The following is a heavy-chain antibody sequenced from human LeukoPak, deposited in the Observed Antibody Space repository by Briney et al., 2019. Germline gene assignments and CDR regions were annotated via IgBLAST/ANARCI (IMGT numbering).Heavy chain of an antibody. D-gene: IGHD3-10*01. CDR3: ASGGLGARKYYSDPFHY. Sequence: GGSLRLSCAASGLTVSSNYMTWVRQAPGKGLEWVSILYAGGSTYYADSVRGRFTISRDSSKNTVCLQMNSLRAEDTAVYYCASGGLGARKYYSDPFHYWGQGTLVTVSS. CDR2: LYAGGST. J-gene: IGHJ4*02. V-gene: IGHV3-53*01. CDR1: GLTVSSNY.